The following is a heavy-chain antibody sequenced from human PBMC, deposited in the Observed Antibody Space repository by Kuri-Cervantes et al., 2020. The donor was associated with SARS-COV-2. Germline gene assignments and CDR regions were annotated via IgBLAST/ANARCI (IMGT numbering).Heavy chain of an antibody. V-gene: IGHV3-30*18. CDR3: AKDIDIVVVPAYYYYYGMDV. D-gene: IGHD2-2*01. CDR2: ISYDGSNK. Sequence: GESLKISCASAGSTFGSYVMHWVRQAPGKGLEWVSVISYDGSNKYYADSVKGRFNISRDNSKNTLYLQMNSLRAEDTAVYYCAKDIDIVVVPAYYYYYGMDVWGQGTTVTVSS. J-gene: IGHJ6*02. CDR1: GSTFGSYV.